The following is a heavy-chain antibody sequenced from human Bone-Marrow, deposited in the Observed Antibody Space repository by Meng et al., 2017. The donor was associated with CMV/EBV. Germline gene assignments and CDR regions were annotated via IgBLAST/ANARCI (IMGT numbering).Heavy chain of an antibody. V-gene: IGHV5-10-1*01. J-gene: IGHJ5*02. CDR2: FNPKTSYT. CDR1: GSSFSTCW. D-gene: IGHD6-13*01. Sequence: SGSSFSTCWVNWVRQKPGRGMEWIGSFNPKTSYTTYRPSFHTHVSISATKSVGIVYLQWSSLKASDTAMYYCAVVRKAAGLGWSDPWGQGTLVTVSS. CDR3: AVVRKAAGLGWSDP.